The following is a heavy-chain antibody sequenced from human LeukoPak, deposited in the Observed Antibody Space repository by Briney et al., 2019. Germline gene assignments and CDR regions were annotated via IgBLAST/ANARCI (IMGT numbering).Heavy chain of an antibody. V-gene: IGHV5-51*01. CDR3: ARHRKDRSGYYYDY. CDR2: IYPGDSDT. CDR1: GYSFPSYW. Sequence: GESLKISCKGYGYSFPSYWIGWVRQIPGKGLEWMGIIYPGDSDTRYSPSFQGQVTISADKSISTAYLQWSSLKASDTAMYYCARHRKDRSGYYYDYWGQGTLVTVSS. D-gene: IGHD3-22*01. J-gene: IGHJ4*02.